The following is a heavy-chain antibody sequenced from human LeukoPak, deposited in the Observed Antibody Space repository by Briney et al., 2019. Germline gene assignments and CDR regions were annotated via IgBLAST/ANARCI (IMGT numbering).Heavy chain of an antibody. V-gene: IGHV4-59*01. J-gene: IGHJ4*02. D-gene: IGHD3-16*01. CDR2: IYYSGST. CDR1: GGSISSYY. CDR3: ARGGVLKSVDY. Sequence: SETLSLTCTVSGGSISSYYWSWIRQPPGKGLEWIGYIYYSGSTNYNPSLKSRVTISVDTSKNQFSLKLSSATAAGTAVYYCARGGVLKSVDYWGQGTLVTVSS.